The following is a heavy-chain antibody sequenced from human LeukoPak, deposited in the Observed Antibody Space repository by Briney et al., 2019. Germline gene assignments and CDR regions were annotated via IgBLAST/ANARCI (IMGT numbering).Heavy chain of an antibody. D-gene: IGHD3-16*01. J-gene: IGHJ6*02. CDR2: IYTRGST. Sequence: SETLSLTCTVSGGSISSYYWSWIRQPAGKGLEWIGRIYTRGSTNYNPSLKSRVTMSVDTSKNQFSLKLSSVTAADTAVYYCARDTTPIYDYVWGGRGYYYGMDVGGQGTTVTVSS. V-gene: IGHV4-4*07. CDR3: ARDTTPIYDYVWGGRGYYYGMDV. CDR1: GGSISSYY.